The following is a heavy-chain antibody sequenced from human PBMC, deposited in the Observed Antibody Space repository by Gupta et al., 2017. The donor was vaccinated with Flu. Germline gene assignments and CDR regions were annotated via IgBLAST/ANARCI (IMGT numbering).Heavy chain of an antibody. J-gene: IGHJ5*02. CDR2: IFHKGNT. D-gene: IGHD1-7*01. CDR1: GGSLDSDY. V-gene: IGHV4-4*08. Sequence: LVESGPGLVRPSENLSLTCTVSGGSLDSDYVTWIRRPPGKGLKWIADIFHKGNTYYSPSLKSRVTGSIAPSRKQFFLELRSVTAADTAVYFCARINWNSIGWFDPWGRGTLVSVSS. CDR3: ARINWNSIGWFDP.